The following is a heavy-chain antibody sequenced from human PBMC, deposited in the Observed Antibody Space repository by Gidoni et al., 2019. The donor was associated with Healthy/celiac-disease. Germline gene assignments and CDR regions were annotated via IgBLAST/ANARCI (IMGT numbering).Heavy chain of an antibody. Sequence: QVQLQASGPGLVKPSQTLSLTCTGPGCSISSGSYYWSWIRQPAGKGLEWIGRIYTSGSTNYNHSLKSRVTISVDTSKNQFSLKLSSVTAADTAVYYCARGRYSYGYWDAFDIWGQGTMVTVSS. D-gene: IGHD5-18*01. CDR3: ARGRYSYGYWDAFDI. J-gene: IGHJ3*02. V-gene: IGHV4-61*02. CDR2: IYTSGST. CDR1: GCSISSGSYY.